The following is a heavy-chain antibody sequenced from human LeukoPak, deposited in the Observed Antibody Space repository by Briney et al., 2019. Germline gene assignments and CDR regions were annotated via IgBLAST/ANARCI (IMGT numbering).Heavy chain of an antibody. CDR1: GYTFTGYY. D-gene: IGHD3-10*01. V-gene: IGHV1-2*04. Sequence: ASVKVSCKASGYTFTGYYMHWVRQAPGQGLEWMGWINPNSGGTNYAQKFQGWVTMTRDTSISTAYMELSRLRSDDTAVYCCARDKAYGSGSYDYWGQGTLVTVSS. CDR2: INPNSGGT. CDR3: ARDKAYGSGSYDY. J-gene: IGHJ4*02.